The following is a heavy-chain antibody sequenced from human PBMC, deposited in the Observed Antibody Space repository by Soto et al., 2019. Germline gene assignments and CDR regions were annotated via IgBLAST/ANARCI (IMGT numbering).Heavy chain of an antibody. Sequence: PGGSLRLSCAASGFTFSSYSMNWVRQAPGKGLEWVSSISSSSSYIYYADSVKGRFTISRDNAKNSLYLQMNSLRAEDTAVYYCARDIFYPPRYYYHGIDVWGRGTTVTVSS. J-gene: IGHJ6*02. CDR1: GFTFSSYS. CDR3: ARDIFYPPRYYYHGIDV. D-gene: IGHD3-9*01. V-gene: IGHV3-21*01. CDR2: ISSSSSYI.